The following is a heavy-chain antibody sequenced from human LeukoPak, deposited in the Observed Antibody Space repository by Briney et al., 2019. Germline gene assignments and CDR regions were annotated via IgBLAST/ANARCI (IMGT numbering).Heavy chain of an antibody. CDR3: ARLQLWFPAKDY. Sequence: GGPLRLSCAASGFTFSSYWMHWVRQAPGKGLVWVSRINSDGSSTSYADSVKGRFTISRDNAKNTLYLQMNSLRAEDTAVYYCARLQLWFPAKDYWGQGTLVTVSS. J-gene: IGHJ4*02. CDR2: INSDGSST. V-gene: IGHV3-74*01. D-gene: IGHD5-18*01. CDR1: GFTFSSYW.